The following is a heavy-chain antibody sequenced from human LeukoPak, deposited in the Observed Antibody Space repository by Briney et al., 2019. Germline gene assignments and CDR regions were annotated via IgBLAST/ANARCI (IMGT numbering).Heavy chain of an antibody. D-gene: IGHD1-26*01. CDR2: IYYSGST. Sequence: PSQTLSLTCTVSGGSISSGGYYWSWIRQHPGKGLEWIGYIYYSGSTYYNPSLKSRVTISVDSSKNQFSLKLSSVTAADTAVYYCARSGSSTPNLGENNLDYWGQGTLVTVSS. V-gene: IGHV4-31*03. J-gene: IGHJ4*02. CDR1: GGSISSGGYY. CDR3: ARSGSSTPNLGENNLDY.